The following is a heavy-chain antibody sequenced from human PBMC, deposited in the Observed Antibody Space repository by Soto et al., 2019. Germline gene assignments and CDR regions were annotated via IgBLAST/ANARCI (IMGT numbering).Heavy chain of an antibody. Sequence: GGSLRLSCAASGFTFSTSAMSWVRRSPGKGLEWASGINSDDSKHYIASVRGRFTISRDNAKNTLYLQMNSLRAEDTAVYYCARGRPRAHAYWGQGTLVTVSS. J-gene: IGHJ4*02. D-gene: IGHD1-26*01. CDR2: INSDDSK. V-gene: IGHV3-23*01. CDR3: ARGRPRAHAY. CDR1: GFTFSTSA.